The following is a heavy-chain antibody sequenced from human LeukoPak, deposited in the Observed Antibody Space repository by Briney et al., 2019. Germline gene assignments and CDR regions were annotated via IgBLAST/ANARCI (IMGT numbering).Heavy chain of an antibody. J-gene: IGHJ6*03. D-gene: IGHD6-13*01. CDR3: AREVAAAGIIDYYYYMDV. V-gene: IGHV3-15*01. CDR1: GFTFSNAW. Sequence: PGGSLRLSCAASGFTFSNAWMSWVRQAPGKGLEWVGRIKRTTDGGTTDYAAPVKGRFTISRDDSKNTLYLQMNSLKTEDTAVYYCAREVAAAGIIDYYYYMDVWGKGTTVTISS. CDR2: IKRTTDGGTT.